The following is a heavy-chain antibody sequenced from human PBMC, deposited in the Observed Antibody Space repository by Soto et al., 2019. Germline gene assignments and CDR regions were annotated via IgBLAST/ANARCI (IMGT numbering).Heavy chain of an antibody. Sequence: GGSLRLSCAASGFTFSSYWMHWVRQAPGKGLVWVSRINSDGSSTSYADSVKGRFTISRNNAKNTLYLQMNRMRAEDTAVYYCARAGGRSDAFDIWGQGTMVTVSS. CDR2: INSDGSST. V-gene: IGHV3-74*01. J-gene: IGHJ3*02. D-gene: IGHD3-16*01. CDR3: ARAGGRSDAFDI. CDR1: GFTFSSYW.